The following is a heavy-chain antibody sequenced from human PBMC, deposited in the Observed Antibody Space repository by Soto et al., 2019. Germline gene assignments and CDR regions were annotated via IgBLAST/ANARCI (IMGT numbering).Heavy chain of an antibody. CDR2: ISGSGDTT. CDR1: GFTFSTYA. V-gene: IGHV3-23*01. J-gene: IGHJ4*01. CDR3: ARFPAFYYCDTPYW. D-gene: IGHD3-16*02. Sequence: GGSLRLSCSASGFTFSTYAMSWVRQAPGKGLEWVSAISGSGDTTYYADSVKGRFTISRDNSKNTLYLQVNSLRADDTAVYYCARFPAFYYCDTPYWGGHGTLVTVSS.